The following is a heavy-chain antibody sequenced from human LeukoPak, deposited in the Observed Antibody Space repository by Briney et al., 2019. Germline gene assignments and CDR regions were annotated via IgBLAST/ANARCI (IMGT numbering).Heavy chain of an antibody. CDR2: INPNSGGT. V-gene: IGHV1-2*02. Sequence: ASVKVSCKASGYTFTGYYMHWVRQAPGQGLEWMGWINPNSGGTNYAQKFQGRVTMTRDTSISTAYMELSRLRSDDTAVYYCARDPALSGRGFNWFDPWGQGTLVTVSS. D-gene: IGHD2/OR15-2a*01. J-gene: IGHJ5*02. CDR3: ARDPALSGRGFNWFDP. CDR1: GYTFTGYY.